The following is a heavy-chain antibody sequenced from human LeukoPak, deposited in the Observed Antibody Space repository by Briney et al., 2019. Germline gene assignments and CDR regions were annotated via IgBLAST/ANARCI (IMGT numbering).Heavy chain of an antibody. CDR1: GGSISSSSYY. CDR3: ARHVSYDFWSGYFVHYYMDV. CDR2: IYYSGST. J-gene: IGHJ6*03. Sequence: SETLSLTCTVSGGSISSSSYYWGWIRQPPGKGLEWIGSIYYSGSTYYNPSLKSRVTISVDTSKNQFSLKLSSVTAADTAVYHCARHVSYDFWSGYFVHYYMDVWGKGTTVTVSS. V-gene: IGHV4-39*01. D-gene: IGHD3-3*01.